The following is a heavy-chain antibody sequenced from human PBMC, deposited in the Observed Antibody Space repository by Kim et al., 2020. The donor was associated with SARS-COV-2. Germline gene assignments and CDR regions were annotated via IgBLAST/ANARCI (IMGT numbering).Heavy chain of an antibody. CDR3: ARGQIGAAAGSLITYYYYYDRDV. CDR1: GGSISSSNW. J-gene: IGHJ6*03. V-gene: IGHV4-4*02. Sequence: SETLSLTCAVSGGSISSSNWWSWVRQPPGKGLEWFGGIYHSGSTNYKPPLQSRVTISVEKSKNQFSLELSTVTAADTAVYYCARGQIGAAAGSLITYYYYYDRDVGGEGTTVTVSS. D-gene: IGHD6-13*01. CDR2: IYHSGST.